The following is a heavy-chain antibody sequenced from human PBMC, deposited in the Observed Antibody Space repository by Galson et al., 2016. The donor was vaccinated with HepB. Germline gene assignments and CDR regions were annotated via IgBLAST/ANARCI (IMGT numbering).Heavy chain of an antibody. V-gene: IGHV3-30*18. CDR1: GFTFSSYG. D-gene: IGHD2-2*01. J-gene: IGHJ4*02. Sequence: SLRLSCAASGFTFSSYGMHWVRQAPGKGLEWVSLISYDGNNEYYADSVKGRFTISRDNSKNTLYLQMNSLRAEDTAVYYCAKDRPVVIPTSILDYWGQGTLVTVSS. CDR2: ISYDGNNE. CDR3: AKDRPVVIPTSILDY.